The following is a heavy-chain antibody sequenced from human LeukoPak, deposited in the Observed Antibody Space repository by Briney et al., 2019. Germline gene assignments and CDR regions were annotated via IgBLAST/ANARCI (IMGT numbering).Heavy chain of an antibody. J-gene: IGHJ4*02. Sequence: GGSLRLSCAASGFTFSSYGMHWVRQAPGKGLEWVAVIWYDGSNKYYADSVKGRFTISRDNSKNTLYLQMNSLRAEDTAVYYCATREYDYGGNYGPPVDFDYWGQGTLVTVSS. V-gene: IGHV3-33*01. CDR1: GFTFSSYG. CDR3: ATREYDYGGNYGPPVDFDY. CDR2: IWYDGSNK. D-gene: IGHD4-23*01.